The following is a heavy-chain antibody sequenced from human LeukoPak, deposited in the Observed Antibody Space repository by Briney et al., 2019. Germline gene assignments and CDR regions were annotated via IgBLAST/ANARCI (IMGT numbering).Heavy chain of an antibody. J-gene: IGHJ6*02. CDR1: GFTFSSYG. V-gene: IGHV3-30*18. Sequence: GGSLRLSCAASGFTFSSYGIHWVRQAPGKGLEWVAVISYDGSNKYYADSVKGRFTISRDNSKNTLYLQMNSLRAEDTAVYYCAKDYVHGDLLRIYYYYDGMTSGAKGPRSPSP. CDR3: AKDYVHGDLLRIYYYYDGMTS. CDR2: ISYDGSNK. D-gene: IGHD4-17*01.